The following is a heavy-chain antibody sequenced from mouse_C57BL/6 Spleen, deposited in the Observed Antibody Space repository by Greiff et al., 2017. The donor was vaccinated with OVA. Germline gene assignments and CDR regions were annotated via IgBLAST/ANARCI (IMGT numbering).Heavy chain of an antibody. Sequence: EVKLVESGGGLVQPGGSLSLSCAASGFTFTDYYMSWVRQPPGKALEWLGFIRNKANGYTTEYSASVKGRFTISRDNSQSILYLQMNALRAEDSATYYCARYYYGSSYVDYWGQGTTLTVSS. CDR1: GFTFTDYY. D-gene: IGHD1-1*01. CDR3: ARYYYGSSYVDY. J-gene: IGHJ2*01. V-gene: IGHV7-3*01. CDR2: IRNKANGYTT.